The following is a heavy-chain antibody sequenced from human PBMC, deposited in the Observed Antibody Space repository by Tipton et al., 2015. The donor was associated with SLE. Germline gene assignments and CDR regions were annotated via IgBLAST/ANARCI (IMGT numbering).Heavy chain of an antibody. V-gene: IGHV3-23*01. J-gene: IGHJ6*03. CDR1: GITFRHYA. Sequence: GSLRLSCAASGITFRHYAMNWVRQAPGKGLEWVSGISGSGGPTYYADSVKGRFTVSRDNSKNTLYLQMNSLRAEDTAVYYCAKWGANNFWSGYYLEYYYMDVWGKGTTVTVSS. CDR2: ISGSGGPT. CDR3: AKWGANNFWSGYYLEYYYMDV. D-gene: IGHD3-3*01.